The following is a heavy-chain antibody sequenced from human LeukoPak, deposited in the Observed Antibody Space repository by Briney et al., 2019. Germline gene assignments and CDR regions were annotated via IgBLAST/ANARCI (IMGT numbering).Heavy chain of an antibody. V-gene: IGHV4-59*01. J-gene: IGHJ6*02. Sequence: KPSETLSLTCTVSGGSINTYFWSGLRQPPGKGLEWIGYIYYSGTTNYNPSLKSRVTISVDTSKNQFSLKLSSVTAADTGVYYCARGSGPTYGMDVWGHGTTVTVFS. CDR3: ARGSGPTYGMDV. D-gene: IGHD1-1*01. CDR2: IYYSGTT. CDR1: GGSINTYF.